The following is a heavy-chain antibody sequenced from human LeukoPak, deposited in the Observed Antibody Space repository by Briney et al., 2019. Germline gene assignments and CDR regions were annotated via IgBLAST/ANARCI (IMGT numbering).Heavy chain of an antibody. J-gene: IGHJ6*03. CDR1: GGSISSNY. CDR3: ARELLRSGWLENYYYMDV. D-gene: IGHD6-19*01. CDR2: IHTSGST. Sequence: PSETLSLTCSVSGGSISSNYWSWIRQPAGKGLEWIGRIHTSGSTNYNPSLKSRVTMSLDTSKNQFSLKLSSVTAADTAVYYCARELLRSGWLENYYYMDVWGKGTTVTISS. V-gene: IGHV4-4*07.